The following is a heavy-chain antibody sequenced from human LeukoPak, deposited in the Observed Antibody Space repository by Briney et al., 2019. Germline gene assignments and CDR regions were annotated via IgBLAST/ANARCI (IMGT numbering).Heavy chain of an antibody. V-gene: IGHV4-34*01. CDR3: ARRESGVQDY. CDR2: INHSGST. CDR1: GGSFSGYD. D-gene: IGHD2-8*01. J-gene: IGHJ4*02. Sequence: SETLSLTCAVYGGSFSGYDWSWIRQPPGKGLEWIGEINHSGSTNYNPSLKSRVTISVDTSKNQFSLKLSSVTAADTAVYYCARRESGVQDYWGQGTLVTVSS.